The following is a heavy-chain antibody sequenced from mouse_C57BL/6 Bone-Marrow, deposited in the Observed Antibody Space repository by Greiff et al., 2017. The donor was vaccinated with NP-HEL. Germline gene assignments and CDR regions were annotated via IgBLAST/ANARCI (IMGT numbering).Heavy chain of an antibody. CDR2: IRNKANNHAT. J-gene: IGHJ3*01. CDR1: GFTFSDAW. V-gene: IGHV6-6*01. Sequence: EVKLVESGGGLVQPGGSMKLSCAASGFTFSDAWMDWVPQSPETGLEWVAEIRNKANNHATYYAESVKGRFTISRDDSKSSVYLQMNSLRAEDTGIYYCTRGIHYDYDRFSFAYWGQGTLVTVSA. D-gene: IGHD2-4*01. CDR3: TRGIHYDYDRFSFAY.